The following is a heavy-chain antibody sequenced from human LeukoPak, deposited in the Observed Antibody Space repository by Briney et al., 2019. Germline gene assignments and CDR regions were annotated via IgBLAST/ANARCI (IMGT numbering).Heavy chain of an antibody. CDR3: AKGEYCSSTSCQPDY. J-gene: IGHJ4*02. Sequence: GGSLRLSCAASGFTFSSYAMSWVRQAPGKGLEWVSAISGSGGSTYYADSVKGRFTISRDKSKNTLYLQMNSLRAEDTAVYYCAKGEYCSSTSCQPDYWGQGTLVTVSS. CDR2: ISGSGGST. V-gene: IGHV3-23*01. D-gene: IGHD2-2*01. CDR1: GFTFSSYA.